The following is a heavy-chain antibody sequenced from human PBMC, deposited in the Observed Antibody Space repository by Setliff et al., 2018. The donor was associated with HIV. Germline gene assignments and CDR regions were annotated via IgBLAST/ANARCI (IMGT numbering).Heavy chain of an antibody. J-gene: IGHJ4*02. CDR3: ARGSPEAFQDSGWYN. V-gene: IGHV4-39*01. D-gene: IGHD6-19*01. Sequence: SETLSLTCTVSGGSISSSSYYWGWIRQSPGKGLEWIGSIYYSGSTYYNPSLKSRVTMSVDTSKNQFSLKLNSVTAADTAVYYCARGSPEAFQDSGWYNWGQGTLVTVSS. CDR1: GGSISSSSYY. CDR2: IYYSGST.